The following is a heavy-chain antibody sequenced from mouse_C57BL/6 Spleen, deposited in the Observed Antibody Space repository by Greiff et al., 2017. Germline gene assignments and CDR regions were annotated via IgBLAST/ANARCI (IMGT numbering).Heavy chain of an antibody. CDR2: INYDGSST. J-gene: IGHJ2*01. V-gene: IGHV5-16*01. CDR3: ARVLGYFDY. CDR1: GFTFSDYY. Sequence: KLVESEGGLVQPGSSMKLSCTASGFTFSDYYMAWVRQVPEKGLEWVANINYDGSSTYYLDSLKSRFIISRDNAKNILYLQMSSLKSEDTATYYCARVLGYFDYWGQGTTLTVSS. D-gene: IGHD4-1*01.